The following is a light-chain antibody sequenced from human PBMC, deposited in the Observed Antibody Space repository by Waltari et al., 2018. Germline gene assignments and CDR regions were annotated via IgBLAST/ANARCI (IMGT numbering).Light chain of an antibody. CDR3: QHFNSYPPWT. CDR2: DAS. V-gene: IGKV1-13*02. CDR1: QDISNA. Sequence: AVQLTQSPSSLSASVGDRVSITCRASQDISNALAWYQQKAGKPPKLLIYDASTLESGVPSKFSGSGSGTYFTLTISSLQHEDFATYYCQHFNSYPPWTFGQGTNLEI. J-gene: IGKJ2*01.